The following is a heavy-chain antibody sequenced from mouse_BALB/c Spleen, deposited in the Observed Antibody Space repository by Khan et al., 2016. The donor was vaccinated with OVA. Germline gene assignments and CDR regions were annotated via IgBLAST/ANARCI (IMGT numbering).Heavy chain of an antibody. CDR2: VSTGGHYT. CDR3: ARLAYYYDSEGFAY. CDR1: GFTFSTYG. V-gene: IGHV5-6*01. J-gene: IGHJ3*01. Sequence: EVQVVESGGDVVKPGGSLKLSCAASGFTFSTYGMSWVRQTPDKRLEWVATVSTGGHYTYYPDTVKGRFTISRDNAKNTLYLQMSSLKSEDTAMFYGARLAYYYDSEGFAYWGQGTRVTVSA. D-gene: IGHD1-1*01.